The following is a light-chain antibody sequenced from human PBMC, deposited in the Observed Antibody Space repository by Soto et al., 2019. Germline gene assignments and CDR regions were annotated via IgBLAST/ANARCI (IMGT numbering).Light chain of an antibody. J-gene: IGLJ1*01. V-gene: IGLV2-14*01. CDR3: GSYTSTYVRI. CDR1: SSDVGRYNY. Sequence: QSVLTQPASVSGSPGQSITISCTGTSSDVGRYNYVSWYQQYPGRAPKLIIYEVTNRPSGVSDRFSGPKSGNVASLTISGLQAADEADYYCGSYTSTYVRIFGTGTKVTVL. CDR2: EVT.